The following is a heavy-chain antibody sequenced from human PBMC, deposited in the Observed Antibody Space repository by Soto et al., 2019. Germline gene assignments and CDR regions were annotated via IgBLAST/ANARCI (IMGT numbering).Heavy chain of an antibody. J-gene: IGHJ4*02. D-gene: IGHD3-10*01. Sequence: GASVKVSCKASGYTFSGYYIHWLRQAPGQGLEWMGWINPNSGGTNYAQKFQGRVTVTRDTPTSTAYMELSRLTSDDTAVYYCARVARITMVRGVYPLGYWGQGTLVTVSS. CDR3: ARVARITMVRGVYPLGY. CDR2: INPNSGGT. V-gene: IGHV1-2*02. CDR1: GYTFSGYY.